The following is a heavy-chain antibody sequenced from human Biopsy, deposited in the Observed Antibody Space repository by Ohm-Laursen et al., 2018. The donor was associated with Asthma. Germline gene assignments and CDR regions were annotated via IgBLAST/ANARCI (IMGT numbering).Heavy chain of an antibody. V-gene: IGHV4-39*02. CDR1: GDAMSTSGSY. CDR2: IYYSGKT. Sequence: SETLSLTCTVSGDAMSTSGSYWGWIRQSPGKGLEWIGSIYYSGKTYYNPSFESRFTISADTSKNHFSLKMTCVTAADTAVYYCARAVSSSSYWYFDLWGRGDLVTVSS. CDR3: ARAVSSSSYWYFDL. J-gene: IGHJ2*01. D-gene: IGHD6-6*01.